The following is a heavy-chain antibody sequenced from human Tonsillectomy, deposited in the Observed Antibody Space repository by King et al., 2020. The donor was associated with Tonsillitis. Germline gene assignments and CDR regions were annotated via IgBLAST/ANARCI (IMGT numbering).Heavy chain of an antibody. J-gene: IGHJ6*03. CDR2: ISWNSGYI. Sequence: VQLVESGGGLVQPGRSLRLSCAASGFTFDDYAMHWVRQAPGKGLEWVSGISWNSGYIGYADSVKGRFTISRDNAKNSLYLQMNSLRAEDTALYYCAKDNTLDYTITGSYYYYFYMDVWGKGTTVTVSS. CDR3: AKDNTLDYTITGSYYYYFYMDV. CDR1: GFTFDDYA. V-gene: IGHV3-9*01. D-gene: IGHD4-11*01.